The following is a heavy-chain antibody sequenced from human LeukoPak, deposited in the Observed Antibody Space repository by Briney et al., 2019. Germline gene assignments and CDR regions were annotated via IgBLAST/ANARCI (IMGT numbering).Heavy chain of an antibody. CDR2: IIPIFGTA. V-gene: IGHV1-69*13. D-gene: IGHD6-13*01. J-gene: IGHJ6*02. Sequence: SVKVSCKASGGTFSSYAISWVRQAPGQGLEWMGGIIPIFGTANYAQKFQGRVTITADESTSTAYMELSSLRSEDTAVYYCARSRKGIAAADPYYYYGMDVWGQGTTVTVSS. CDR1: GGTFSSYA. CDR3: ARSRKGIAAADPYYYYGMDV.